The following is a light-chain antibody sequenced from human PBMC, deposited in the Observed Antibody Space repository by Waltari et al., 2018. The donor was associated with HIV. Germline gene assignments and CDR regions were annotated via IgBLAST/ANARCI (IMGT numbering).Light chain of an antibody. Sequence: SYVLTQPPSVSVAPGETARITCEGSDVGSRSVHWYQQKPGQTPMLVIFYDSDRSSGIPDRCSGSDSGNTATLTIRGVEAGDEADYYCQVWDSNSEQYVFGTGTKVTVL. CDR3: QVWDSNSEQYV. CDR1: DVGSRS. V-gene: IGLV3-21*04. CDR2: YDS. J-gene: IGLJ1*01.